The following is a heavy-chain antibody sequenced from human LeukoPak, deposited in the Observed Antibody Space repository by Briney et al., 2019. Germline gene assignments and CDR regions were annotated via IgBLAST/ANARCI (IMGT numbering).Heavy chain of an antibody. V-gene: IGHV1-18*01. D-gene: IGHD6-6*01. Sequence: ASVKVSCKASGYTFTDYGFSWVRQAPGQGLEWMGWISAYNGNTNYAQKLQGRVTMTTDTSTSTAYMELRGLRSDDTAVYYCARVTYSSFVDFYYGMDVWGQGTTITVSS. CDR1: GYTFTDYG. CDR3: ARVTYSSFVDFYYGMDV. J-gene: IGHJ6*02. CDR2: ISAYNGNT.